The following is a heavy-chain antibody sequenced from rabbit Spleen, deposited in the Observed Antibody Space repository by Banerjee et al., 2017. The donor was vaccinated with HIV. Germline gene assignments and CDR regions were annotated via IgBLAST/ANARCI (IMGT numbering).Heavy chain of an antibody. CDR2: IYTGNGKT. CDR1: EFSFSGSCD. CDR3: ARNYVNAFDP. V-gene: IGHV1S45*01. D-gene: IGHD1-1*01. J-gene: IGHJ2*01. Sequence: QEQLVESGGGLVKPGASLTLICTASEFSFSGSCDMCWVRQAPGKGLEWIGCIYTGNGKTYYASWAKGRFTISKSSSTTVTLQMTSLTAADTATYFCARNYVNAFDPWGPGTLVTVS.